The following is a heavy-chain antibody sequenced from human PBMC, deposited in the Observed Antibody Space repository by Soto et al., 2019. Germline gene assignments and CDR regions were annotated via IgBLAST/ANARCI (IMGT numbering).Heavy chain of an antibody. D-gene: IGHD6-13*01. V-gene: IGHV3-13*01. Sequence: PGGSLRLSCAASGFTFSSYDMHWVRQATGKGLEWVSAIGTAGDTYYPGSVKGRFTISRENAKNSLYLQMNSLRAGDTALYYCARGWLATGGSLSYMDVWGKGPTVTVSS. J-gene: IGHJ6*03. CDR2: IGTAGDT. CDR1: GFTFSSYD. CDR3: ARGWLATGGSLSYMDV.